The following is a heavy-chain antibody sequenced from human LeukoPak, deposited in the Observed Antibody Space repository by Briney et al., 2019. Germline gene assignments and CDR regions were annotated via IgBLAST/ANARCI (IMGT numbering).Heavy chain of an antibody. J-gene: IGHJ6*03. CDR1: GGSMTNYY. CDR3: AREGAGSYGFRYIDV. Sequence: PSETLSLTCTVSGGSMTNYYWTWIRPPPGEGLEWLAYIYYYGSTNYNPSLERRLTLTVDTSKNQFSLKLSSVTAADTAVYYCAREGAGSYGFRYIDVWGKGTTVTVS. D-gene: IGHD5-18*01. CDR2: IYYYGST. V-gene: IGHV4-59*01.